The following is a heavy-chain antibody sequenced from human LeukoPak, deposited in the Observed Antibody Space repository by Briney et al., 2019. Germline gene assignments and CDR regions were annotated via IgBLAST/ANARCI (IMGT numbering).Heavy chain of an antibody. CDR1: GYTFTSYD. V-gene: IGHV1-8*01. CDR2: MNPNSGNT. J-gene: IGHJ4*02. Sequence: GASVKVSCKASGYTFTSYDINWVRQATGQGLEWMGWMNPNSGNTGYAQKFQGRVTMTGNTSISTAYMELSSLRSEDTAVYYCAREGVGYYYDSSGYSIWGQGTLVTVSS. CDR3: AREGVGYYYDSSGYSI. D-gene: IGHD3-22*01.